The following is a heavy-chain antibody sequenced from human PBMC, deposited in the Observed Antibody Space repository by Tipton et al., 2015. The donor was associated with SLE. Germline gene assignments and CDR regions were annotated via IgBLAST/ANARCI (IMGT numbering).Heavy chain of an antibody. CDR1: GGSFSGYY. CDR3: ARWARGFEY. D-gene: IGHD3-16*01. Sequence: TLSLTCAVYGGSFSGYYWSWIRQPPGKGLEWIWEINHSGSTNYNPSLKSRVTISVDTSKNQFSLKLSSVTAADTAVYYCARWARGFEYWGQGTLVTVSS. J-gene: IGHJ4*02. V-gene: IGHV4-34*01. CDR2: INHSGST.